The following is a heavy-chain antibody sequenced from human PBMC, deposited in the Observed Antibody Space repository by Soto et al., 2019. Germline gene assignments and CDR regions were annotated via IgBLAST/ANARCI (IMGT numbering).Heavy chain of an antibody. CDR1: GGSVSSGNYY. CDR3: ARGRKYYYDNTGPYYFEH. Sequence: SETLSLTCTVSGGSVSSGNYYWNWIRQPPGNELEWIAYIYYSGSTNYNPSLKSRVTISVDTSKNQFSLKLTSVTAADAAVYYCARGRKYYYDNTGPYYFEHWGQGTLVTVSS. V-gene: IGHV4-61*01. D-gene: IGHD3-22*01. CDR2: IYYSGST. J-gene: IGHJ4*02.